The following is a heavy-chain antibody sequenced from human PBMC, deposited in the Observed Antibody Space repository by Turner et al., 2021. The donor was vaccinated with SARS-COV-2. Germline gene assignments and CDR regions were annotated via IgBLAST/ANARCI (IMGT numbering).Heavy chain of an antibody. D-gene: IGHD3-10*01. CDR3: ARELTNNWFDP. CDR2: IYYRGST. CDR1: GASISSYY. J-gene: IGHJ5*02. V-gene: IGHV4-59*01. Sequence: QVLLQASGPGLVKPSETLSLTCTVSGASISSYYWAWIRQPPVKRLEWIGYIYYRGSTNYNPSLKSRVTISVDTSKNQFSLKLTSVTAADTAVYFCARELTNNWFDPWGQGTLVTVSS.